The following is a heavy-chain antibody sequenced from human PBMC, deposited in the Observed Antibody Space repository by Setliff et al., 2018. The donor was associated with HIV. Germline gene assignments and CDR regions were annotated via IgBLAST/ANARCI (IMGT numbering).Heavy chain of an antibody. D-gene: IGHD2-15*01. CDR1: GGSFTDIGGSFTDYY. J-gene: IGHJ3*02. V-gene: IGHV4-34*01. Sequence: SETLSLTCAVFGGSFTDIGGSFTDYYWIWIRQPPGKGLEWIGEINHSGSTHYNPSLKSRFTISVDTSKNQFSLKVNSVTAADTAMYYCARDQTPLDAFDIWGQGTMVTVSS. CDR2: INHSGST. CDR3: ARDQTPLDAFDI.